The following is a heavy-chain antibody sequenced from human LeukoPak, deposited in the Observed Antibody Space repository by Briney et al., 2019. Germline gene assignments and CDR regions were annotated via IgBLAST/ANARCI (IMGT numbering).Heavy chain of an antibody. V-gene: IGHV4-39*07. CDR1: GGSISSSSSY. Sequence: SETLSLTCTVSGGSISSSSSYWGWIRQPPGKGLAWIGTIYYSGSTYYNPSLKSRVTMSVDTSKNQFSLKLSSVTAADTAVYHCARDSDYNPFDYWGQGTLVTVSS. D-gene: IGHD4-11*01. J-gene: IGHJ4*02. CDR2: IYYSGST. CDR3: ARDSDYNPFDY.